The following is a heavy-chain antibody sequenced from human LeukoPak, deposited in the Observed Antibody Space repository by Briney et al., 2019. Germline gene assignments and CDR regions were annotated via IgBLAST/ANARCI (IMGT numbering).Heavy chain of an antibody. D-gene: IGHD3-22*01. CDR2: ISGSGGST. CDR3: AKDLYYYGSSGYLDY. J-gene: IGHJ4*02. V-gene: IGHV3-23*01. CDR1: GFTFSSYA. Sequence: GGSLRLSCAASGFTFSSYAMSWVRQAPGKGLEWVSAISGSGGSTYYADSVKGRFTISRDNSKNTLYLQMNSLRAEDTAVYYCAKDLYYYGSSGYLDYWGQGTLVTVSS.